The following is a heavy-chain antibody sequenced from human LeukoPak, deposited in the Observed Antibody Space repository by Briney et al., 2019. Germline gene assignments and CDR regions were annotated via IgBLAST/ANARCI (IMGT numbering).Heavy chain of an antibody. J-gene: IGHJ4*02. D-gene: IGHD3-22*01. Sequence: GGSLRLSCAASGFTFSSYSMNWVRQAPGKGLEWVSSISSSSSYIYYADSVKGRFTISRDNAKNSLYLQMNSLRAEDTAVYYCARELDYYDSSGYPGYWGQGTLVTVSS. V-gene: IGHV3-21*04. CDR3: ARELDYYDSSGYPGY. CDR1: GFTFSSYS. CDR2: ISSSSSYI.